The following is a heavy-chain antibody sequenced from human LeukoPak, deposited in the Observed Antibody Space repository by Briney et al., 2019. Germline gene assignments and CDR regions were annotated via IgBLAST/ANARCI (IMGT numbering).Heavy chain of an antibody. D-gene: IGHD2-21*02. CDR2: IIPIFGTA. CDR1: GGTFSSYA. Sequence: ASVKVSCKASGGTFSSYAISWVRQAPGQGLEWMGGIIPIFGTANYAQKFQGRVTITADESTSTAYMELSSLRSEDTAVYYCASRGVVTADGYKSPLLDYWGQGTLVTVSS. J-gene: IGHJ4*02. CDR3: ASRGVVTADGYKSPLLDY. V-gene: IGHV1-69*01.